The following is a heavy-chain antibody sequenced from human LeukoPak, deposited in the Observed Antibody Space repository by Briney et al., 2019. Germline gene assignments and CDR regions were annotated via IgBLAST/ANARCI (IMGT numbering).Heavy chain of an antibody. CDR2: IYYSGST. J-gene: IGHJ4*02. CDR3: ALRIAAAGIRIYGRIAY. D-gene: IGHD6-13*01. CDR1: GGSISSSSYY. Sequence: PSETLSLTCTVSGGSISSSSYYWGWIRQPPGKGLEWIGSIYYSGSTYYNPSLKSRVTISVDTSKNQFSLKLSSVTAADTAVYYCALRIAAAGIRIYGRIAYWGQGTLVTVSS. V-gene: IGHV4-39*01.